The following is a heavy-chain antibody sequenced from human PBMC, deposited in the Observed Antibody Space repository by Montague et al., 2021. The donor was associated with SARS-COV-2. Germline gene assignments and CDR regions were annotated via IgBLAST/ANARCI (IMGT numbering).Heavy chain of an antibody. J-gene: IGHJ6*02. D-gene: IGHD4-11*01. CDR1: GDSISNYS. CDR2: IYYSGST. Sequence: SETLSLTCSVSGDSISNYSWSWIRQPPGKGLEWIGYIYYSGSTNYNPSLTSRVTISVDTSKNQVSLKLTSVTAADTAVYYCARHLRVTTVTSHMYPYAMGVWGQGTTVTVSS. CDR3: ARHLRVTTVTSHMYPYAMGV. V-gene: IGHV4-59*08.